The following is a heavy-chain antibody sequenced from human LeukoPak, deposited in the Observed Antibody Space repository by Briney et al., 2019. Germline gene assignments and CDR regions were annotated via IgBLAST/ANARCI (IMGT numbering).Heavy chain of an antibody. V-gene: IGHV3-30*01. J-gene: IGHJ4*02. CDR3: ARHGPNLVGASTIYFDY. Sequence: GGSPRLSCAASGFTFSSYAMHWVRQAPGKGLEWVAVISYDGSNKYYADSVKGRFTISRDNSKNTLYLQMNSLRAEDTAVYYCARHGPNLVGASTIYFDYWGQGILVTVSS. D-gene: IGHD1-26*01. CDR2: ISYDGSNK. CDR1: GFTFSSYA.